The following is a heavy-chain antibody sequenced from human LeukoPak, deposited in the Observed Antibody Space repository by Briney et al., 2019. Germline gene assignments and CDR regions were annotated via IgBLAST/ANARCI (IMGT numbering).Heavy chain of an antibody. CDR2: IYYSGST. Sequence: SETLSLTCTVSGGSISSHHWSWIRQPPGKGLEWIGYIYYSGSTNYNPSLKSRVTISVDTSKNQFSLKLSSVSAGDTAVYYCARVSTTTYYYHYYMDVWGKGTTVTVSS. J-gene: IGHJ6*03. V-gene: IGHV4-59*11. CDR1: GGSISSHH. CDR3: ARVSTTTYYYHYYMDV. D-gene: IGHD1-14*01.